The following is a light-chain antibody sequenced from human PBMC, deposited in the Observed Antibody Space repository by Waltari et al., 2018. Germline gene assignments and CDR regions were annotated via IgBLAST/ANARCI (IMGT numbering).Light chain of an antibody. J-gene: IGKJ2*01. CDR3: QQYGHSPPYT. Sequence: VLTQSPVTLSLSPGERATPPCTASQSVSSSFFAWYQQKPGQAPRLLISGASYRATDIPDRFSGRGSGTDFTLTISRLQPEDFAVYYCQQYGHSPPYTFGPGTKLEIK. V-gene: IGKV3-20*01. CDR2: GAS. CDR1: QSVSSSF.